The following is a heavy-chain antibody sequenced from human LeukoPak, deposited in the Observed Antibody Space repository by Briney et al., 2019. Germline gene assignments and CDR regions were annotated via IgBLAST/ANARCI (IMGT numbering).Heavy chain of an antibody. D-gene: IGHD3-22*01. CDR1: GFTVSSNY. Sequence: GGSLRLSCAASGFTVSSNYMSWVRQAPGKGLEWVSVIYSGGSTYYADSVQGRFTISRDNSRNTLYLQMNSLRAEDTAVYYCARDDSSGYWAAFDIWGQGTMVTVSS. CDR3: ARDDSSGYWAAFDI. J-gene: IGHJ3*02. CDR2: IYSGGST. V-gene: IGHV3-66*01.